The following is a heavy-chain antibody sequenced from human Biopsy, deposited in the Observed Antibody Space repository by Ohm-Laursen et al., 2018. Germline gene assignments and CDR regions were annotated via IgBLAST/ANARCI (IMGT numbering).Heavy chain of an antibody. J-gene: IGHJ6*02. CDR3: VRGVDYYDPYHYYALDV. Sequence: TLSLTCAVYGGSFSDYYWTWIRQPPGKGLEWIGEINHSGRTNYNSSLKSRVTISVDTSKNQFSLKVRSVTAADTAVYYCVRGVDYYDPYHYYALDVWGQGTTVTVSS. CDR2: INHSGRT. CDR1: GGSFSDYY. D-gene: IGHD3-22*01. V-gene: IGHV4-34*01.